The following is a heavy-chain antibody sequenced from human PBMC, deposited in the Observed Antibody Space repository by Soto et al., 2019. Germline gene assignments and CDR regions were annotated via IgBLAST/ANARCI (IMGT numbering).Heavy chain of an antibody. CDR1: GFTFSSYA. V-gene: IGHV3-23*01. Sequence: GGSLRLSCAASGFTFSSYAMSWVRQAPGKGLEWVSAISGSGGSTYYADSVKGRFTISRDNSKNTLYLQMNSLRAEDTAVYYCAKWICSSTSCYHPFFDYWGQGTLVTVSS. CDR2: ISGSGGST. CDR3: AKWICSSTSCYHPFFDY. D-gene: IGHD2-2*01. J-gene: IGHJ4*02.